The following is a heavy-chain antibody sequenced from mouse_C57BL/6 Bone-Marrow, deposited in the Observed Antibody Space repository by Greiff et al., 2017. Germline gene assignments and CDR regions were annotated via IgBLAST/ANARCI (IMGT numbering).Heavy chain of an antibody. CDR1: GYTFTDYN. V-gene: IGHV1-22*01. D-gene: IGHD2-1*01. CDR3: ASQGALLPWFAY. Sequence: EVQLQQSGPELVKPGASVKMSCKASGYTFTDYNMHWVKQSHGKSLEWIGYINPNNGGTSYTQKLTGKATLTVNKSSSTAYLELRSLASEDSALCSCASQGALLPWFAYWGQGTLVTVSA. CDR2: INPNNGGT. J-gene: IGHJ3*01.